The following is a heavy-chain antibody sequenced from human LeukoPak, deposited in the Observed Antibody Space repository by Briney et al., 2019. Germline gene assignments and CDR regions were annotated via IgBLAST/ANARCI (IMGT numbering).Heavy chain of an antibody. CDR3: AHITGY. V-gene: IGHV3-30*03. D-gene: IGHD1-14*01. J-gene: IGHJ4*02. CDR1: GFTFSSYG. CDR2: ISYDGSNK. Sequence: GGSLRLSCAASGFTFSSYGMHWVRQAPGKGLEWVAVISYDGSNKYYADSVKGRFTISRDNSKNTLYLQMNSLRAEDTAVYYCAHITGYWGQGTLVTVSS.